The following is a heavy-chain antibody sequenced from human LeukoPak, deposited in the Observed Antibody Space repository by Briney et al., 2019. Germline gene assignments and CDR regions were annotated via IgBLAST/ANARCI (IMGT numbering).Heavy chain of an antibody. D-gene: IGHD1-7*01. V-gene: IGHV3-23*01. CDR1: GFTFSSYA. CDR3: AKDLLSGTTVIDY. J-gene: IGHJ4*02. Sequence: PGGSLRLSCAASGFTFSSYAMGWVRQAPGKGLEWVSAISGSGGSTYYADSVKGRFTISRDNSKNTLYLQMNSLRAEDTAVYYCAKDLLSGTTVIDYWGQGTLVTVSS. CDR2: ISGSGGST.